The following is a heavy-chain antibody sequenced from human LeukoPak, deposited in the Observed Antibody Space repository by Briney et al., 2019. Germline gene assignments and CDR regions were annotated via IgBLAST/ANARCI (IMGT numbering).Heavy chain of an antibody. CDR1: GFTFSSYW. D-gene: IGHD6-19*01. CDR3: ARVVGSSGWYLGY. Sequence: GGSLRHTCAASGFTFSSYWMHWVRQAPGKGLVWVSRINSDGSSTSYADSVKGRFTISRDNAKNTLYLQMNSLRAEDAAVYYCARVVGSSGWYLGYWGQGTLVTASS. CDR2: INSDGSST. J-gene: IGHJ4*02. V-gene: IGHV3-74*01.